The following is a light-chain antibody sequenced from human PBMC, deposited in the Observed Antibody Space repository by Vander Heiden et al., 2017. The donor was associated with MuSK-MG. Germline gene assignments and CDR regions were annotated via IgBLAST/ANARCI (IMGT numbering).Light chain of an antibody. Sequence: EIVSTQPPGTLSLSHGERATLSCRASQSVSSSYLAWDQQKPGQAPRLLIYGASSRATGIADRFSGSGSGTDFTRTIGRLEPEDFAVYYGQQYSEAFGQGTKVEIK. CDR2: GAS. V-gene: IGKV3-20*01. J-gene: IGKJ1*01. CDR1: QSVSSSY. CDR3: QQYSEA.